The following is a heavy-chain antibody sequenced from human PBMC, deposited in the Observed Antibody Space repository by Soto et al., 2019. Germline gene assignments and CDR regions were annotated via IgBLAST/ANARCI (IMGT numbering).Heavy chain of an antibody. V-gene: IGHV4-31*03. CDR1: GGSISSGGYY. D-gene: IGHD3-9*01. CDR2: IYYSGST. J-gene: IGHJ3*02. Sequence: KSSETLSLTCTVSGGSISSGGYYWSWIRQHPGKGLEWIGYIYYSGSTYYNPSLKSRVTISVDTSKDQFSLKLSSVTAADTAVYYCARAQKYYDILTGYYCGAFDIWGQGTMVTVSS. CDR3: ARAQKYYDILTGYYCGAFDI.